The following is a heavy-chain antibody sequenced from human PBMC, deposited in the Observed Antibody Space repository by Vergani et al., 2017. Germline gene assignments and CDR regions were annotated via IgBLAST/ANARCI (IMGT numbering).Heavy chain of an antibody. J-gene: IGHJ3*02. D-gene: IGHD3-16*01. CDR2: IYPGDSDT. V-gene: IGHV5-51*01. Sequence: EVQLVQSGAEVKKPGESLKISCKGSGYSFTSYWIVWVRQMPGKGLEWMGNIYPGDSDTRYSPSFQGQVTISADKSISTAYLQWSSLKASDTAMYYCARRNSRMGYAFDIWGQGTMVTVSS. CDR3: ARRNSRMGYAFDI. CDR1: GYSFTSYW.